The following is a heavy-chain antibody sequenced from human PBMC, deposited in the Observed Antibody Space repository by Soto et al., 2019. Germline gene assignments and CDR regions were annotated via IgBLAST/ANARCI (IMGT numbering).Heavy chain of an antibody. CDR1: GFTFSSYA. V-gene: IGHV3-23*01. Sequence: GGSLRLSCAASGFTFSSYAMSWVRQAPGKGLEWVSAIRGSGGSTYYADSVKGRFTISRDNSKNTLYLQMNSLRAEDTAVYYCAKDIGRWLQPEYFQHWGQGTLVTVSS. CDR2: IRGSGGST. J-gene: IGHJ1*01. CDR3: AKDIGRWLQPEYFQH. D-gene: IGHD5-12*01.